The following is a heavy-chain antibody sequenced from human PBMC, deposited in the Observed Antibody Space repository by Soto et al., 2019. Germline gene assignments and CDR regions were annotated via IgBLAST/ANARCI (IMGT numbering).Heavy chain of an antibody. J-gene: IGHJ4*02. CDR1: GDSISSGDYY. CDR2: IYYTGST. V-gene: IGHV4-30-4*01. D-gene: IGHD4-17*01. Sequence: PSETLSLTCTVSGDSISSGDYYWSWIRQPPGKGLEWIGYIYYTGSTYYNPSLKSRLSISVDTSKNQFSLSLHSVTAADTAVYYCARGGGEYEYWGPGTLVTV. CDR3: ARGGGEYEY.